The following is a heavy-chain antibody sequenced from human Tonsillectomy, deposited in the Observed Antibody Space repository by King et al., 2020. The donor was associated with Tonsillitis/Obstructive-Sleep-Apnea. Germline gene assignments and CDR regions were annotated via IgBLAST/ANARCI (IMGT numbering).Heavy chain of an antibody. D-gene: IGHD4-17*01. J-gene: IGHJ5*02. CDR2: ISSSSSTI. V-gene: IGHV3-48*02. Sequence: VQLVVSGGGLVQPGGSLRLSCAASGFTFSSYSMNWVRQAPGKGLEWVSYISSSSSTIYYADSVKGRFTISRDNAKNSLYLQMNSLRDEDTAVYYCAREVTVTGSNWFDPWGQGTLVTVSS. CDR1: GFTFSSYS. CDR3: AREVTVTGSNWFDP.